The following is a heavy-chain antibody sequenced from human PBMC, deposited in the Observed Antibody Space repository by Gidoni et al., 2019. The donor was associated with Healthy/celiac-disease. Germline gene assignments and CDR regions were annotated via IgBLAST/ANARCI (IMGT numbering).Heavy chain of an antibody. Sequence: QVQLQQWGAGLWKPSETLSLTCAVYGGSFSGYYWSWIRQPPGKGLEWIGEINHSGSTNYNPSLKSRVIISVDTSKNQFSLKLSSVTAADTAVYYCARVVGTSFDYWGQGTLVTVSS. D-gene: IGHD1-26*01. CDR1: GGSFSGYY. V-gene: IGHV4-34*01. J-gene: IGHJ4*02. CDR3: ARVVGTSFDY. CDR2: INHSGST.